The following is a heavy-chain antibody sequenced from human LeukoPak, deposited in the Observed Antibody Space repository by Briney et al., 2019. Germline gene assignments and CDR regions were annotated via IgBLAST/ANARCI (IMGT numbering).Heavy chain of an antibody. D-gene: IGHD6-13*01. CDR1: GFTFRSYD. J-gene: IGHJ4*02. V-gene: IGHV3-30*03. CDR3: ARDSIQQQLVLEDRGYPYYFEH. CDR2: ISSDGSNI. Sequence: GGSLRLSCAASGFTFRSYDMHWVRQAPGKGLEWVALISSDGSNIFYKDSVKGRFTISRDNAKNSLYLQMNSLRAEDTAVYYCARDSIQQQLVLEDRGYPYYFEHWGQGTLVTVSS.